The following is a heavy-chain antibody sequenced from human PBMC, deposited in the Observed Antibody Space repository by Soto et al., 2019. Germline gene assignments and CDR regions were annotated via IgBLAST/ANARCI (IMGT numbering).Heavy chain of an antibody. J-gene: IGHJ5*02. D-gene: IGHD2-15*01. V-gene: IGHV4-39*01. CDR2: IYYSGST. CDR1: GGSISSSSYY. Sequence: SETLSLTCTVSGGSISSSSYYWGWIRQPPGKGLEWIGSIYYSGSTYYNPSLKSRVTISVDTSKNHFSLKLSSVTAADTAVYYCARHSLGYCSGGSCFRFDPWGQGTLVTVSS. CDR3: ARHSLGYCSGGSCFRFDP.